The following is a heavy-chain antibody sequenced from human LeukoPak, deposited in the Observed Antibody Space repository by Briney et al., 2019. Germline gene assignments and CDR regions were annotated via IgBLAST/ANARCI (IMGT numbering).Heavy chain of an antibody. CDR2: VKQNGSRK. Sequence: GGSLRLSCAASGFTFSTYWMDWVRQAPGKGLEWVANVKQNGSRKYYVDSVKGRFTISRDNARNSLYLEMNSLRVEDTAVYYCARDWGDESRGQFDAFDIWGQGTRVTVSS. CDR3: ARDWGDESRGQFDAFDI. CDR1: GFTFSTYW. D-gene: IGHD3-16*01. J-gene: IGHJ3*02. V-gene: IGHV3-7*04.